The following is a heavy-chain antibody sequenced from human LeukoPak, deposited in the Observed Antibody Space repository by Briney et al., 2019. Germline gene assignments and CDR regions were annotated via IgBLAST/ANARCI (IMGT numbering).Heavy chain of an antibody. CDR1: GYTFTSYY. CDR2: INPSGGST. J-gene: IGHJ4*02. CDR3: ARVEKLGDGYNPGAFFDY. D-gene: IGHD5-24*01. V-gene: IGHV1-46*01. Sequence: ASVKVSCKASGYTFTSYYIHWVRQAPGQGLEWMGIINPSGGSTSYAQKFQGRVTMTRDTSTSTVYVELSSLRSEDTAVYYCARVEKLGDGYNPGAFFDYWGQGTLVTVSS.